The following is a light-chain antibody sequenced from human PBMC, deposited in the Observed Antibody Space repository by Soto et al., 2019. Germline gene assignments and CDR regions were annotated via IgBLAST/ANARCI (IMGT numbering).Light chain of an antibody. Sequence: QSPLFLSASVGDRVTITCRASQSISSYVNWYQHKPGKAPKLLIYAASRLQSGVPSRFSGSGSGTDFTLTISSLQPEDFATYCGQHIYNTPLAFGEGTRLEIK. CDR3: QHIYNTPLA. CDR2: AAS. V-gene: IGKV1-39*01. CDR1: QSISSY. J-gene: IGKJ5*01.